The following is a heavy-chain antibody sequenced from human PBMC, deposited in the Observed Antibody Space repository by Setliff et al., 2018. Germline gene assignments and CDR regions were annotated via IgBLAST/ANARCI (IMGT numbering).Heavy chain of an antibody. V-gene: IGHV3-21*01. CDR3: AGSRAWIPIFDS. CDR1: GVVFRNYH. Sequence: PGGSLRLSCVVSGVVFRNYHLNWVRQTPEKGLEWVSSFSGSNEYIKYADSVKGRFTISRDSAENAVYLQMNNLSAEDTAVYYYAGSRAWIPIFDSWGQGILVTVSS. J-gene: IGHJ4*02. CDR2: FSGSNEYI. D-gene: IGHD5-12*01.